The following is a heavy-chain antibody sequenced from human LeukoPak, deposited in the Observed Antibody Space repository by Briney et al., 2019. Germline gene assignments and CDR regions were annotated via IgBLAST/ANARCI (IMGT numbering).Heavy chain of an antibody. Sequence: SVKVSCKASGGTFSSYTISWVRQAPGQGLEWMGRIIPILGIANYAQKFQGRVTITADKSTSTAYMELSSLRSEDTAVYYCARQNAYYYDSSGYPEHAFDIWGQGTMVTVSS. V-gene: IGHV1-69*02. CDR2: IIPILGIA. CDR3: ARQNAYYYDSSGYPEHAFDI. CDR1: GGTFSSYT. D-gene: IGHD3-22*01. J-gene: IGHJ3*02.